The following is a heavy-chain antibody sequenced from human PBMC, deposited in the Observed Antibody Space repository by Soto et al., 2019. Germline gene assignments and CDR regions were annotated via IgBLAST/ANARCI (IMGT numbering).Heavy chain of an antibody. CDR2: IYHSGST. CDR3: ARSQVGRPLDV. Sequence: PSETLSLTCTVSGGSISSYYWSWIRQPPGKGLEWIGYIYHSGSTNYNPSLKSRVTISVDTSKNQFSLKLITLRSEDTAVYYCARSQVGRPLDVWGPGTTVTVSS. CDR1: GGSISSYY. V-gene: IGHV4-59*01. D-gene: IGHD1-26*01. J-gene: IGHJ6*02.